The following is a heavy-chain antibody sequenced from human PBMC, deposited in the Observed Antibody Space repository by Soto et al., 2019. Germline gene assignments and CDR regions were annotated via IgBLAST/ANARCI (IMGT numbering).Heavy chain of an antibody. CDR1: GFTFSSYA. CDR3: AKVLGGLYYYYGMDV. J-gene: IGHJ6*02. V-gene: IGHV3-23*01. D-gene: IGHD3-16*01. CDR2: ISGSGGST. Sequence: GGSLRRSCAASGFTFSSYAISWVRQAPGKGLEWVSAISGSGGSTYYADSVKGRFTISRDNSKNTLYLQMNSLRAEDTAVYYCAKVLGGLYYYYGMDVWGQGTTVTVSS.